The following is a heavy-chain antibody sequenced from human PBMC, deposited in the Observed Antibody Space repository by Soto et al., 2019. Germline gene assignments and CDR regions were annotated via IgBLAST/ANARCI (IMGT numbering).Heavy chain of an antibody. D-gene: IGHD2-15*01. J-gene: IGHJ6*02. CDR3: ASGCVFRMSGGNCYSYYGLDV. Sequence: SVKVSCKTSGGTFRTSAISWVRQAPGQGLEWMGGIMPVFSTPDYAQKFQGRVTITADESTGTAYMDLSSLRSEDTALYYCASGCVFRMSGGNCYSYYGLDVWGQGTTVTVSS. V-gene: IGHV1-69*13. CDR1: GGTFRTSA. CDR2: IMPVFSTP.